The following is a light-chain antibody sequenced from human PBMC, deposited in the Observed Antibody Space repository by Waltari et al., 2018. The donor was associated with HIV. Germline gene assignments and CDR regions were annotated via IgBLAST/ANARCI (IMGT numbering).Light chain of an antibody. CDR2: SKN. Sequence: QSVLTQPPSTSGTPGQRVTISCSGNTPNIGSNSVTWYQHLPRTAPKVLIYSKNQRPSGVPDRFSGSKSGTSASLAIRGLQSEDEADYYCASWDDSLNNWVFGGGTSLAVL. V-gene: IGLV1-44*01. J-gene: IGLJ3*02. CDR1: TPNIGSNS. CDR3: ASWDDSLNNWV.